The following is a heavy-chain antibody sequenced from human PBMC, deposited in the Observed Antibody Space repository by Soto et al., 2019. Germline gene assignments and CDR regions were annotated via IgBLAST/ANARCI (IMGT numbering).Heavy chain of an antibody. V-gene: IGHV4-59*01. J-gene: IGHJ6*02. CDR3: ARVGGYYYDSSGYFHGMVV. CDR1: GGFNSSYY. D-gene: IGHD3-22*01. CDR2: IYYSGST. Sequence: PSETECHTGTVSGGFNSSYYCSMIRQPPGKGLERIGYIYYSGSTNYNPSLKSRVTISVDTSKNQFSLKLSSVTDADTAVYYCARVGGYYYDSSGYFHGMVVWGQGTTVTDS.